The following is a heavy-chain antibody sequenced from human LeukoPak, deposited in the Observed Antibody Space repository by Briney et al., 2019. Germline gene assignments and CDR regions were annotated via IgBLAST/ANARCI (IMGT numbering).Heavy chain of an antibody. Sequence: ASVKVSCKTSASIFTSYGITWVRQAPGQGLEWMGWISGYNGNSNYAQRLQGRVTMTTDTSTSTASMELRSLRSDDTAVYYCATGPESILGDTPLDYWGQGTLVTVSS. J-gene: IGHJ4*02. D-gene: IGHD1-26*01. CDR2: ISGYNGNS. CDR1: ASIFTSYG. V-gene: IGHV1-18*01. CDR3: ATGPESILGDTPLDY.